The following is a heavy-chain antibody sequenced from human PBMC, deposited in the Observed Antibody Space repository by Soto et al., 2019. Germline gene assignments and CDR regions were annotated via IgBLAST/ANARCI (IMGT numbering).Heavy chain of an antibody. D-gene: IGHD6-19*01. J-gene: IGHJ4*02. CDR2: IYGGGNT. V-gene: IGHV3-66*01. Sequence: PGGSLRLSCAASGFSVSSNYMNWVRQAPGKGLEWVSIIYGGGNTYYADSVKDRFTISRDNSKNTLYLQMNSLRAEDTAVYYCARDSRAYSSYWYSFDYWGQGTLVTVSS. CDR1: GFSVSSNY. CDR3: ARDSRAYSSYWYSFDY.